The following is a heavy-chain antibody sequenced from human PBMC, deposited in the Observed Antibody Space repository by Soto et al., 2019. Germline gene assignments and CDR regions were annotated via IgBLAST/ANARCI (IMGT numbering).Heavy chain of an antibody. J-gene: IGHJ4*02. Sequence: QVQLVQSGAEVKKPGASVKVSCKASGYTFTIYGISWVRQAPGQGLEWMGWISSYNGNTDYAQNLQDRVTLTTDASTSSVYMEPRSLRSDDTAVYYCARVDYYDSSGYYGYWGQGTLITVSS. CDR1: GYTFTIYG. V-gene: IGHV1-18*04. D-gene: IGHD3-22*01. CDR2: ISSYNGNT. CDR3: ARVDYYDSSGYYGY.